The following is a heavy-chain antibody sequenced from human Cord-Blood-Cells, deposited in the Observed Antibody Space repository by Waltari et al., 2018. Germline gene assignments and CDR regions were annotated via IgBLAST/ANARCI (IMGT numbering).Heavy chain of an antibody. Sequence: QVQLQQWGAGLLKPSATLSLTCAVYGGSFRGYYWSWIRQPPGKGLEWIGEINHSGSTNYNPSLKSRVTISVDTSKNQFSLKLSSVTAADTAVYYCARGRRGTMVRGVIPLDYWGQGTLVTVSS. CDR1: GGSFRGYY. V-gene: IGHV4-34*01. J-gene: IGHJ4*02. D-gene: IGHD3-10*01. CDR3: ARGRRGTMVRGVIPLDY. CDR2: INHSGST.